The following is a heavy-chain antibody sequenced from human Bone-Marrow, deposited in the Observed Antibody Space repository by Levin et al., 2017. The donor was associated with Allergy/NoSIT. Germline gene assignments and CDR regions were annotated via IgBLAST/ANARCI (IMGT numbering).Heavy chain of an antibody. D-gene: IGHD3-10*01. J-gene: IGHJ5*02. CDR1: GGSISSSSYY. CDR2: IYYSGST. Sequence: TSETLSLTCTVSGGSISSSSYYWGWIRQPPGKGLEWIGSIYYSGSTYYNPSLKSRVTISVDTSKNQFSLKLSSVTAADTAVYYCARHGRITMVRGVMITCWFDPWGQGTLVTVSS. V-gene: IGHV4-39*01. CDR3: ARHGRITMVRGVMITCWFDP.